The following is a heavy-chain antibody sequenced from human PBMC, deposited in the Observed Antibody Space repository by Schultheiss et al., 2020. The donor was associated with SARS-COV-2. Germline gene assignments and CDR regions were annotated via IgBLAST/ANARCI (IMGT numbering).Heavy chain of an antibody. CDR2: ISSNGGST. J-gene: IGHJ4*02. Sequence: GGSLRLSCSASGFTFSSYALHWVRQAPGKGLEYVSAISSNGGSTYYADSVKGRFTISRDNSKNTLYLQMSSLRAEDTAVYYCVKAWGSSSPFDYWGQGTLVPVS. D-gene: IGHD6-6*01. CDR3: VKAWGSSSPFDY. V-gene: IGHV3-64D*06. CDR1: GFTFSSYA.